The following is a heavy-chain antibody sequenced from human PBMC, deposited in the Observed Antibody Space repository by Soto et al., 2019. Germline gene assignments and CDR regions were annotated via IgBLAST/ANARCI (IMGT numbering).Heavy chain of an antibody. D-gene: IGHD3-22*01. V-gene: IGHV4-59*01. CDR3: ARVMGDSSGYSWSFDY. CDR2: TDYSGSN. CDR1: GGSISSYY. J-gene: IGHJ4*02. Sequence: QVQLQESGPGLVKPSETLSLTCTVSGGSISSYYWSWIRQPPGKGLEWIGYTDYSGSNNYNPSLKSRVTISVDTSKNQFSLTLRSVTAADTAVYYCARVMGDSSGYSWSFDYWGQGTLVTVSS.